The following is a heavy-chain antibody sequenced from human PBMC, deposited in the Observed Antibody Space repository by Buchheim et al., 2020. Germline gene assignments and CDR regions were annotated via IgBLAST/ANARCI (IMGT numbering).Heavy chain of an antibody. D-gene: IGHD3-10*01. CDR3: AKAYYGSGSYPKGGNYYYGMDV. Sequence: EVQLLESGGGLVQPGGSLRLSCAASGFTFSSYAMSWVRQAPGKGLEWVSAISGSGGSTYYADSVKGRFTISRDNSKNTLYLQMNSLRAEDTAVYYCAKAYYGSGSYPKGGNYYYGMDVWGQGTT. V-gene: IGHV3-23*01. CDR2: ISGSGGST. CDR1: GFTFSSYA. J-gene: IGHJ6*02.